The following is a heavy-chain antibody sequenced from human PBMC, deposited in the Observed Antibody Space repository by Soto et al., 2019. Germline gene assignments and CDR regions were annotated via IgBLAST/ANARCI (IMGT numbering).Heavy chain of an antibody. J-gene: IGHJ4*02. Sequence: GGSLRLSCAASGFTFSSYAMSWVRQAPGKGLEWVSAISGSGGSTYYADSVKGRFTISRDNAKNSLYLQMNSLRAGDTAVYYCARALVPNCSGGSCYEGSGYFDYWGQGTLVTVSS. D-gene: IGHD2-15*01. CDR3: ARALVPNCSGGSCYEGSGYFDY. CDR1: GFTFSSYA. V-gene: IGHV3-23*01. CDR2: ISGSGGST.